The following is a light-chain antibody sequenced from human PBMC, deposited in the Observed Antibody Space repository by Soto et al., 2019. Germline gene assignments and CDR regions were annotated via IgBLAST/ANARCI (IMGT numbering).Light chain of an antibody. Sequence: EIVLTQSPGTLSLSPGERVTLSCRASQSVSSSYLAWYQHKPGQVPRLLIYGASSRASGIPDRFSGSGSGTDFTMTISRVEPEDFAVYYCQQYASSPMYTVGQGTKLQIK. CDR1: QSVSSSY. V-gene: IGKV3-20*01. CDR2: GAS. J-gene: IGKJ2*01. CDR3: QQYASSPMYT.